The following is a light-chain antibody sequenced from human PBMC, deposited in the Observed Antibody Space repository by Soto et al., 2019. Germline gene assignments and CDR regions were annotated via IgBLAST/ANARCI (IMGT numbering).Light chain of an antibody. CDR2: EVN. J-gene: IGLJ2*01. CDR3: SSYTSLNTVI. CDR1: SSDIGAYDY. Sequence: QSVLTQPASLSGSPGQSITISCTGTSSDIGAYDYVSWFQQHPGKAPKLMISEVNNRPSGVSNRFSGSKSGNTASLTISGLQADDEADYYCSSYTSLNTVIFGGGTKLTVL. V-gene: IGLV2-14*01.